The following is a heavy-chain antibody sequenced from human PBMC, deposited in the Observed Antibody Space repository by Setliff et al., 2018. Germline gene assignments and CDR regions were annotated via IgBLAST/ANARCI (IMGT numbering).Heavy chain of an antibody. J-gene: IGHJ4*02. D-gene: IGHD3-22*01. CDR1: GGSFSGYY. CDR3: ARYYDSGGYYDADFDY. V-gene: IGHV4-34*01. Sequence: SETLSLTCAVYGGSFSGYYWSWIRQPPGKGLEWIGEINHSGSTNYNPSLKSRVTISVDTSKNQFSLKLSSVTAADTAVYYCARYYDSGGYYDADFDYWGQGTLVTVSS. CDR2: INHSGST.